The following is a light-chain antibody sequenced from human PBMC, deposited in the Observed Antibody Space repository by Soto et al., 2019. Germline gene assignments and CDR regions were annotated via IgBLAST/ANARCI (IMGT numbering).Light chain of an antibody. J-gene: IGKJ5*01. V-gene: IGKV1-13*02. CDR3: QQFNVYPIT. CDR2: DVS. CDR1: QGMRGA. Sequence: AIQLTQSPSSLSASVGDRVTITCRASQGMRGALAWYQQKPGKAPKLLIYDVSSLESAVPSRFSGSDSGTDFTFTISCRQPEDFATYYCQQFNVYPITFGQGTRREIK.